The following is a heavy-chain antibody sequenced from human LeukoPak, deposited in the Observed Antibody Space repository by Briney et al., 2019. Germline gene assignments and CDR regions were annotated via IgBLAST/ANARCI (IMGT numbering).Heavy chain of an antibody. J-gene: IGHJ4*02. CDR1: GFTLSSNH. Sequence: GGSLRLSCSASGFTLSSNHMSWGRQAPGEGVEWVSVIYSGGSTYYADSVKGRFTISRDNAKNSLYLQMNNLRAEDTALYHCGRDRSYGSFDYWGQGTLVTVSS. D-gene: IGHD5-18*01. CDR2: IYSGGST. V-gene: IGHV3-53*01. CDR3: GRDRSYGSFDY.